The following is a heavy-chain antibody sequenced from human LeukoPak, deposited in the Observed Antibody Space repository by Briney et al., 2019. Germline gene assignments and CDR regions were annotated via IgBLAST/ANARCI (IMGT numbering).Heavy chain of an antibody. D-gene: IGHD3-22*01. V-gene: IGHV4-59*08. CDR2: IYYSGST. CDR3: ARHYDSSAYWYYFDY. CDR1: GGSISSYY. J-gene: IGHJ4*02. Sequence: PSETLSLTCTVSGGSISSYYWSWIRQPPGKGLEWIRYIYYSGSTNYNPSLKSRVTISVDTSKNQFSLKLSSVTAADTAVYYCARHYDSSAYWYYFDYWGQGTLVTVSS.